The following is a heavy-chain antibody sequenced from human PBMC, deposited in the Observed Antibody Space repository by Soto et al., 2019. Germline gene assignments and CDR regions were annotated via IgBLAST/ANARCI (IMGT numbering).Heavy chain of an antibody. Sequence: QVQLVESGGGVVQPGRSLRLSCAASGFTFSSYAMHWVRQAPGKGLEWVAVISYDGSNKYYADSVKGRFTISRDNSKNTLYLQMNSLRAEDTAVYYCARDLEDGLRYYYYGMDVWGQGTTVTVSS. CDR1: GFTFSSYA. D-gene: IGHD3-9*01. V-gene: IGHV3-30-3*01. CDR3: ARDLEDGLRYYYYGMDV. J-gene: IGHJ6*02. CDR2: ISYDGSNK.